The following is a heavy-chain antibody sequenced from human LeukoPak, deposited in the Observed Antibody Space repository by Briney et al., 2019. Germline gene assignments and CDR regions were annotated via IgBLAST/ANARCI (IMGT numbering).Heavy chain of an antibody. Sequence: SETLSLTCSVSGSSLNNYYWSWIRQPPGKGLEWIAYIYYSGSTNYNPSLKSRVTISVDTSKNQFSLLLSSETAAYTAVYYCERHNARLRGWIGEVDFGGQGALVTVSS. CDR2: IYYSGST. V-gene: IGHV4-59*08. CDR1: GSSLNNYY. J-gene: IGHJ4*02. CDR3: ERHNARLRGWIGEVDF. D-gene: IGHD3-10*01.